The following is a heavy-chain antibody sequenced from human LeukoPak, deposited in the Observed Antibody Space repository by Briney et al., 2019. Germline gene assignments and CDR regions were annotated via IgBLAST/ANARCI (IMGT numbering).Heavy chain of an antibody. Sequence: SETLSLTCAVYGGSFSGYYWSWIRQPPGKGLEWIGEINHSGSTNYNPSLKSRVTISADTSKNQFSLKLSSVTAADTAVYYCARGGGTGRPPYYFDYWGQGTLVTVSS. J-gene: IGHJ4*02. CDR1: GGSFSGYY. D-gene: IGHD3/OR15-3a*01. CDR3: ARGGGTGRPPYYFDY. V-gene: IGHV4-34*01. CDR2: INHSGST.